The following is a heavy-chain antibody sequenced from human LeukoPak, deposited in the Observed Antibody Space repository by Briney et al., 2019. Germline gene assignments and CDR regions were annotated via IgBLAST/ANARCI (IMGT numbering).Heavy chain of an antibody. Sequence: PGGSLRLSCAASGFTFSSYGMHWVRQAPGKGLEWVAVISYDGSNKYYADSVKGRFTISRDNSKNTLYLQMNSLRAEDTAVYYCARDGRSSGPRWFDSWGQGTLVTVSS. CDR3: ARDGRSSGPRWFDS. J-gene: IGHJ5*01. CDR1: GFTFSSYG. V-gene: IGHV3-30*03. CDR2: ISYDGSNK. D-gene: IGHD6-19*01.